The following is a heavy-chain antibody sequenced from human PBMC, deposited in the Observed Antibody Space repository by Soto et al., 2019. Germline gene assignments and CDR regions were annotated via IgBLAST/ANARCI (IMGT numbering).Heavy chain of an antibody. V-gene: IGHV3-30-3*01. D-gene: IGHD4-4*01. J-gene: IGHJ4*02. CDR1: GFTFSSFT. CDR3: ARTTVVSGTPDFDY. Sequence: QVQLVESGGGVVPPGRSLRLSCAASGFTFSSFTMHWVRQAPGKGLEWVAVISYDDGDNKYYAHSVQGRFTISRDNSKNTLYLQMNSLRPEDTAVYYCARTTVVSGTPDFDYWGQGTLVTVSS. CDR2: ISYDDGDNK.